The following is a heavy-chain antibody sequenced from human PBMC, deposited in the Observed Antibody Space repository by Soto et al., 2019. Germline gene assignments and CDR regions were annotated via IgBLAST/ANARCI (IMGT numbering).Heavy chain of an antibody. CDR2: ISRDGGTK. CDR3: TGEVASGY. V-gene: IGHV3-30*03. Sequence: QVQLVESGGGVVQPGRSLRLSCAVSGFTVSTYGMHWVRQAPGKGLEWVAVISRDGGTKYYADSVKGRFTISRDNSRNTLFLEMNRLRSDDMAVYYCTGEVASGYWGQGTLVTVS. CDR1: GFTVSTYG. D-gene: IGHD2-8*02. J-gene: IGHJ4*02.